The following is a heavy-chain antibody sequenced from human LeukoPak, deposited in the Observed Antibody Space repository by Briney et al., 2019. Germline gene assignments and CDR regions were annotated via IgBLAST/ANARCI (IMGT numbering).Heavy chain of an antibody. Sequence: GGSLRLSCAASGITLSNYGMHWVRQAPGRGLEWVALIRYDGVNKDYAASVKGRFTISRDNSKNTLYLQMNSLRLEDTAVYYCAKDPQYQLTKYYFDYWGQGTLVTVSS. CDR2: IRYDGVNK. CDR3: AKDPQYQLTKYYFDY. CDR1: GITLSNYG. J-gene: IGHJ4*02. D-gene: IGHD2-2*01. V-gene: IGHV3-30*02.